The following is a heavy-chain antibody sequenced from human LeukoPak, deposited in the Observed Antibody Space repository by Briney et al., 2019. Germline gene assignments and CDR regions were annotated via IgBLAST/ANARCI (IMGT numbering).Heavy chain of an antibody. CDR2: IYHSGSA. CDR3: ARHGGSSWYAGRNWFDY. CDR1: DYSISSGYY. J-gene: IGHJ4*02. V-gene: IGHV4-38-2*01. D-gene: IGHD6-13*01. Sequence: SETLSLTCAVSDYSISSGYYWGWIRQPPWKGLEWIGSIYHSGSAYYNPSIKSRATISVDTSKNQFSLKLSSVTAADTAVYYCARHGGSSWYAGRNWFDYWGQGTLVTVSS.